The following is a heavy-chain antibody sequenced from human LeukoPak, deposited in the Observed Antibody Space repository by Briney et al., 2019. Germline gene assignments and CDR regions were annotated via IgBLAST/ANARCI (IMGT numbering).Heavy chain of an antibody. V-gene: IGHV1-2*02. CDR3: ARASGYSAYDQFDY. CDR2: INPNSGGT. Sequence: ASVKVSCKASGYTFTGYYMHWVRQAPGQGLEWLGWINPNSGGTNYAQKFQGRVTMTRDTSISTAYMELSRLRSDDAAVYYCARASGYSAYDQFDYWGQGTLATVSS. CDR1: GYTFTGYY. J-gene: IGHJ4*02. D-gene: IGHD5-12*01.